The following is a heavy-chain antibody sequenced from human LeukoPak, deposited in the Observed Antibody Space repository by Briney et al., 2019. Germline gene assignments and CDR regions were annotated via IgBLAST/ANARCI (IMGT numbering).Heavy chain of an antibody. CDR2: ISGYNGNT. CDR1: GYTFTSNG. Sequence: ASVKVSCTASGYTFTSNGISWVRQAPGQGLEWMGWISGYNGNTNYAQKLQGRVTMTTDTSTSTAYMELRSLRSDDTAVYYCARDQEAYYYDSSAYNYLDYWGQGTLVTVSS. D-gene: IGHD3-22*01. J-gene: IGHJ4*02. CDR3: ARDQEAYYYDSSAYNYLDY. V-gene: IGHV1-18*01.